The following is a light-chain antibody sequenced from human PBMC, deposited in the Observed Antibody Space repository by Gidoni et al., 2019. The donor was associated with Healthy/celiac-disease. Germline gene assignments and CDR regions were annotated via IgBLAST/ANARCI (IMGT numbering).Light chain of an antibody. CDR3: QQYGSSPQT. CDR1: QRVSSSH. CDR2: GAS. V-gene: IGKV3-20*01. Sequence: EIVLTQSPGTLSLSPGERDTLSCRASQRVSSSHLAWYQQKPGQAPRLLIYGASSRATGIPDRFSGSGSGTDFTLTISRLEPEDFAVYYCQQYGSSPQTFGQGTKVEIK. J-gene: IGKJ1*01.